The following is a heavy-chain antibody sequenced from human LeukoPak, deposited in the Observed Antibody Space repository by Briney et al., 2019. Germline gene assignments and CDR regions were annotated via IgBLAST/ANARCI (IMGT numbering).Heavy chain of an antibody. CDR1: GYSISSGYY. J-gene: IGHJ3*02. V-gene: IGHV4-61*02. CDR3: ARDSSGWYGGGAFDI. CDR2: IYTSGST. Sequence: KPSETLSLTCTVSGYSISSGYYWSWIRQPAGKGLEWIGRIYTSGSTNYNPSLKSRVTISVDTSKNQFSLKLSSVTAADTAVYYCARDSSGWYGGGAFDIWGQGTMVTVSS. D-gene: IGHD6-19*01.